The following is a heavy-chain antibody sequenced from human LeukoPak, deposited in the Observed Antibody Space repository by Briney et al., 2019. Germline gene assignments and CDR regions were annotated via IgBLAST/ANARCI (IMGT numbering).Heavy chain of an antibody. D-gene: IGHD4/OR15-4a*01. CDR3: ARMGTIAGASANPDY. V-gene: IGHV4-59*01. CDR2: IHYSGTT. CDR1: SGSISGYF. Sequence: SETLSLTCTVSSGSISGYFWSWIRQPPGKGLEWIGYIHYSGTTNYNPSLKSRVTMSVDTSKNQFSLKVSSVTAADTAVYYCARMGTIAGASANPDYWGQGTLVTVSS. J-gene: IGHJ4*02.